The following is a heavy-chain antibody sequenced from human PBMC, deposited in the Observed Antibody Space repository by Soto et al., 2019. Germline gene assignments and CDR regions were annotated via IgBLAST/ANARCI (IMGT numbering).Heavy chain of an antibody. CDR2: IYYSGST. CDR1: GGSISSYY. D-gene: IGHD3-10*01. CDR3: ARGESYYGSGSYYGPPYYYYGMDV. J-gene: IGHJ6*02. V-gene: IGHV4-59*01. Sequence: TLSLTCTVSGGSISSYYWSWIRQPPGKGLEWIGYIYYSGSTNYNPSLKSRVTISVDTSKNQFSLKLSSVTAADTAVYYCARGESYYGSGSYYGPPYYYYGMDVWGQGTTVTVSS.